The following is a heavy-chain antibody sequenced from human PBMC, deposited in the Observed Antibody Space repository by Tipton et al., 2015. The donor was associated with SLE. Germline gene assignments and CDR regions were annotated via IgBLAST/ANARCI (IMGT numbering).Heavy chain of an antibody. CDR1: GGSVTTSGYF. D-gene: IGHD7-27*01. Sequence: TLSLTCTVSGGSVTTSGYFWSWVRQHRGKGLEWIGCISHDGRTKYNPSLKSRLIISLDTSKNQFSLRLSSVTAADTAVYFCARGPNWGLDDAFDIWGQGTMVSVSS. CDR2: ISHDGRT. CDR3: ARGPNWGLDDAFDI. V-gene: IGHV4-31*03. J-gene: IGHJ3*02.